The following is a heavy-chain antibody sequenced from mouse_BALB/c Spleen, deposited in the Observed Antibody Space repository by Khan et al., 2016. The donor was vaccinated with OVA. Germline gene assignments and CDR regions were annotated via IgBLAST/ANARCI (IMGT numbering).Heavy chain of an antibody. CDR3: ARLAYFYDSEGFAY. Sequence: EVQLVESGGDIVKPGGSLKLSCAASGFTFSTYGMSWVRQTPDKRLEWVATVSTGGHYTYYPDTVKGRFTISRDNAKETLYLQMSSLKSEDTAMFYCARLAYFYDSEGFAYWGQGTLVTVSA. CDR1: GFTFSTYG. CDR2: VSTGGHYT. V-gene: IGHV5-6*01. D-gene: IGHD1-1*01. J-gene: IGHJ3*01.